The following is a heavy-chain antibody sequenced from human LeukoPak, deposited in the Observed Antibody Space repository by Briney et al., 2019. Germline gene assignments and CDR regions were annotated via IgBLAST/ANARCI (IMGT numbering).Heavy chain of an antibody. V-gene: IGHV1-2*02. CDR1: GYTFTGYY. D-gene: IGHD5-18*01. Sequence: ASVKVSCKASGYTFTGYYMHWVRQAPGQGLEWMGWINPNSGGTNYAQKFQGRVTMTRDTSISTAYMELSRLRSDDTAVYYCARLGYSYGANYYYYYMDVWGKGTTVTVSS. CDR3: ARLGYSYGANYYYYYMDV. CDR2: INPNSGGT. J-gene: IGHJ6*03.